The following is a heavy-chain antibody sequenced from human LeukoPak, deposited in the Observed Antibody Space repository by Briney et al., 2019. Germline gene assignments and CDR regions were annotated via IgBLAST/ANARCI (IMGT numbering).Heavy chain of an antibody. CDR3: VREPPDTSRFDY. Sequence: PSETLSLTCTVSGGSVSSRSHYWSWIRQPPGKGLEWIGYVYYSGSTNYNPSLKSRVTISVDTSKNQFSLSLSSVTAADTAMYYCVREPPDTSRFDYWGQGSLVTVSS. CDR2: VYYSGST. J-gene: IGHJ4*02. V-gene: IGHV4-61*01. CDR1: GGSVSSRSHY.